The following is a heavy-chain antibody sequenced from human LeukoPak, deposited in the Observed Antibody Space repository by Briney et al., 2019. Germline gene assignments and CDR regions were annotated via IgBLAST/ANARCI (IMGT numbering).Heavy chain of an antibody. CDR3: ARNCDSSGRDAFDI. D-gene: IGHD3-22*01. CDR2: ISSSGSTI. Sequence: KPGGSLRLSCAASGFTFSDYYMSWIRQAPGKGLEWVSYISSSGSTIYYADSVKGRFTISRDNAKNSLYLQMNSLRAEDTAVYYCARNCDSSGRDAFDIWGQGTMVTVSS. J-gene: IGHJ3*02. V-gene: IGHV3-11*01. CDR1: GFTFSDYY.